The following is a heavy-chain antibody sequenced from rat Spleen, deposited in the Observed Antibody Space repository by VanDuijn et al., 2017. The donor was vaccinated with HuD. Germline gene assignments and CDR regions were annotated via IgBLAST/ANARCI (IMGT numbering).Heavy chain of an antibody. Sequence: EVQLVESDGGLVQPGRSLKLSCVASGFIFSDHYVAWVRQAPTKGLEWVATINYDGSSTFYRDSVRARFTISRDNAKSTLYLQVDSLKSEDTATYYCTRGGYFRHWGQGVMVTVSS. CDR3: TRGGYFRH. CDR2: INYDGSST. D-gene: IGHD2-5*01. V-gene: IGHV5-29*01. J-gene: IGHJ2*01. CDR1: GFIFSDHY.